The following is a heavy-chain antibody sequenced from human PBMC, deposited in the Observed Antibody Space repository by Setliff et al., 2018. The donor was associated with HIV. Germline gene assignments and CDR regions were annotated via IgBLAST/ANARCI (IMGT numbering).Heavy chain of an antibody. CDR1: GGSFSGYY. V-gene: IGHV4-34*01. Sequence: PSETLSLTCAVYGGSFSGYYWSWIRQPPGKGLEWIGEINHSGSTNYNPSLKSRVTISVGTSKNQFSLKPSSVTAADTAVYYCARDDYGGNAPFDYWGQGTLVTVSS. CDR2: INHSGST. CDR3: ARDDYGGNAPFDY. J-gene: IGHJ4*02. D-gene: IGHD4-17*01.